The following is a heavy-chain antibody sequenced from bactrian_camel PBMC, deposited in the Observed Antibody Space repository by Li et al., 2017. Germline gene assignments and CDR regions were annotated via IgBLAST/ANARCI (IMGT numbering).Heavy chain of an antibody. CDR2: ITSDGSRT. Sequence: EVQLVESGGGSVQAGGSLRLSCGPSAYVSSAYCMGWFRQGPGKEREMVAVITSDGSRTYYTDPVKGRFTISRDNAKNTVYLQLDSLKTEDTAMYYCVKTATFHPPDSTGWVPATFSSWGQGTQVTVS. CDR3: VKTATFHPPDSTGWVPATFSS. V-gene: IGHV3S40*01. D-gene: IGHD5*01. CDR1: AYVSSAYC. J-gene: IGHJ4*01.